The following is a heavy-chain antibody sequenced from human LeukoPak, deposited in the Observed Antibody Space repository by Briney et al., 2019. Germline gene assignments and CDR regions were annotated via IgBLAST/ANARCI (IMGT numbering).Heavy chain of an antibody. CDR1: GYTCTSYG. V-gene: IGHV1-18*01. Sequence: PGASVKVSCKASGYTCTSYGISWVRQAPGQGLEWMGWISAYNGNTNYAQKVQGRVTMTTDTSTSTAYMELRGLRSDDTAVYYCARDSPPNYSDSSGYYSDAFDIWGQGTMVTVSS. J-gene: IGHJ3*02. CDR2: ISAYNGNT. CDR3: ARDSPPNYSDSSGYYSDAFDI. D-gene: IGHD3-22*01.